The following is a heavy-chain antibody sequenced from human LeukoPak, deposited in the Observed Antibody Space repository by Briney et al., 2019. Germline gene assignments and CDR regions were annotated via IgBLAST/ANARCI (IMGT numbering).Heavy chain of an antibody. CDR3: ARGALDSSSSDIFDY. CDR2: IYYSGST. V-gene: IGHV4-39*07. J-gene: IGHJ4*02. Sequence: SSETLSLTCSVSGGSISSSSYYWGWIRQPPGKKLEWIGNIYYSGSTYYNPSLKSRVTISVDTSKNQFSLKLSSVTAADTAVYYCARGALDSSSSDIFDYWGQGTLVTVSS. CDR1: GGSISSSSYY. D-gene: IGHD6-6*01.